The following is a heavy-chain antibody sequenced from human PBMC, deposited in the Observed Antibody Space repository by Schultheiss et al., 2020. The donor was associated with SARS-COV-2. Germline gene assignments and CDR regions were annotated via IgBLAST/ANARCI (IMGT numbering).Heavy chain of an antibody. CDR1: GFHFEDYA. Sequence: GGSLRLSCRASGFHFEDYAVNWVRQAPGKGLEWVGFIRGKGHGGTREYAASVKGRFTISRDDSKSIAYLQVSSLKSEDTAVYYCARDPAPYCSGGSCYFDYWGQGTLVTVSS. V-gene: IGHV3-49*04. CDR2: IRGKGHGGTR. J-gene: IGHJ4*02. D-gene: IGHD2-15*01. CDR3: ARDPAPYCSGGSCYFDY.